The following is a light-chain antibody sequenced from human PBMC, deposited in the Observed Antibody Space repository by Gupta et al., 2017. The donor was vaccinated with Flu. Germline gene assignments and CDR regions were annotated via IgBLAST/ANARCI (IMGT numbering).Light chain of an antibody. J-gene: IGKJ4*01. CDR3: QQYKNWPPLT. CDR1: QSVSSN. V-gene: IGKV3-15*01. CDR2: GAS. Sequence: EIVMTQSPATLSMSPGERATLSCRASQSVSSNLAWYQQKPGQAPRLLIYGASTRDTGIPARFSGSGYGKELTLTISSRQSEDFAGYYCQQYKNWPPLTFGGGTKVEIK.